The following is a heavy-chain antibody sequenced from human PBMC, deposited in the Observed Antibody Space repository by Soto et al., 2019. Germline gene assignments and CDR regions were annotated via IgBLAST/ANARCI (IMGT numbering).Heavy chain of an antibody. V-gene: IGHV3-30*18. CDR1: GFSFSKYG. J-gene: IGHJ5*02. CDR2: VSSDGNNK. Sequence: GSLRLSCAASGFSFSKYGMHWVLQAPCKGLEWVAFVSSDGNNKYYGDSVKGRFTISRDNSKNMVFLQVDSLRVDDTAVYYCAKDRVIQLLPIWPDPWGQGTLVTVSS. CDR3: AKDRVIQLLPIWPDP. D-gene: IGHD2-2*01.